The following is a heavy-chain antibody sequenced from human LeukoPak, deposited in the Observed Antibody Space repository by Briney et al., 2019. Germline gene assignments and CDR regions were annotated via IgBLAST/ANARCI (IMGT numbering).Heavy chain of an antibody. CDR2: INPSGGST. D-gene: IGHD1-26*01. V-gene: IGHV1-46*01. CDR3: ARAEWELRPFDY. CDR1: GYTFTSYY. J-gene: IGHJ4*02. Sequence: GASVKVSCKASGYTFTSYYMHWVRQAPGQGLEWMGIINPSGGSTSYAQKFQGRVTVTRDTSTSTVYMELSSLRSEDTAVYYCARAEWELRPFDYWGQGTLVTVSS.